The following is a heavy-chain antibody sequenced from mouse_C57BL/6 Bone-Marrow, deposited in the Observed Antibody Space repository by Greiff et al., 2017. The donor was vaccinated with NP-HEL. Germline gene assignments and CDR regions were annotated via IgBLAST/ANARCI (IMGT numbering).Heavy chain of an antibody. CDR3: ARRGFYYGLDY. CDR1: GYTFTSYW. J-gene: IGHJ2*01. CDR2: IYPGSGST. V-gene: IGHV1-55*01. D-gene: IGHD2-1*01. Sequence: QVQLQQPGAELVKPGASVKMSCKASGYTFTSYWITWVKQRPGQGLEWIGDIYPGSGSTNYNEKFKSKATLTVDTSSSTAYMQLSSLTSEDAAVYYCARRGFYYGLDYWGQGTTLTVSS.